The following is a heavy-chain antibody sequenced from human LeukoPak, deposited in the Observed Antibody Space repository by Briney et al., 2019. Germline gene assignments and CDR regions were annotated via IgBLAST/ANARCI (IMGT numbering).Heavy chain of an antibody. Sequence: GRSLRLSCVASGFTFTNYAIHWVRQAPGKGLEWVAVVSFDGDNDPHADSVKGRFTNSRDNSKNTLYLEMDSLRAEDTAVYHCARDRFWFRGFRSRGPLHYFDHWGQGALVTVSS. CDR3: ARDRFWFRGFRSRGPLHYFDH. CDR1: GFTFTNYA. CDR2: VSFDGDND. V-gene: IGHV3-30-3*01. D-gene: IGHD3-9*01. J-gene: IGHJ4*02.